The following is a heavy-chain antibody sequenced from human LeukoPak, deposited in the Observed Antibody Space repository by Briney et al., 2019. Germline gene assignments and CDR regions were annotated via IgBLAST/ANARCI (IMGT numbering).Heavy chain of an antibody. CDR2: ISSSSSTI. Sequence: PGGSLRLSCAASGFTFSSYSMNWVRQAPGKGLEWVSYISSSSSTIYYADSVKGRFTISRDNSKNTLYLQMNSLRAEDTAVYYCAKFSFLRSGPAPYYYYYMDVWGKGTTVTVSS. V-gene: IGHV3-48*01. CDR1: GFTFSSYS. CDR3: AKFSFLRSGPAPYYYYYMDV. D-gene: IGHD2-15*01. J-gene: IGHJ6*03.